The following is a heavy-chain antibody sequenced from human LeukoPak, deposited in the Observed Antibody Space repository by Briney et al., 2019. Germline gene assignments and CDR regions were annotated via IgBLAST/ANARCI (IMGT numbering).Heavy chain of an antibody. D-gene: IGHD3-22*01. J-gene: IGHJ5*02. Sequence: ASVKVSCKASGYTFTGYYMHWVRQAPGQGLEWMGWINPNSGGTNYAQKFQGRVTMTRDTSISTAYMELSRLRSDDTAVYYCARDFVGYYPNWFDPWGREPWSPSPQ. V-gene: IGHV1-2*02. CDR1: GYTFTGYY. CDR2: INPNSGGT. CDR3: ARDFVGYYPNWFDP.